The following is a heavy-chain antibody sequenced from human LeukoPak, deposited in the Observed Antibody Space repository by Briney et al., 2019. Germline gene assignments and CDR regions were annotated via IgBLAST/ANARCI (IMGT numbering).Heavy chain of an antibody. V-gene: IGHV4-39*07. D-gene: IGHD5-18*01. CDR3: ARGPDTAMVEVYYYYMDV. J-gene: IGHJ6*03. CDR1: GVSVTTSSYF. CDR2: IYYSGNT. Sequence: SETLSLTCTVSGVSVTTSSYFWAWIRQAPGRGLQWIASIYYSGNTYYNPSLKSRVTMSVDTSKNQFSLKLSSVTAADTAVYYCARGPDTAMVEVYYYYMDVWGKGTTVTVSS.